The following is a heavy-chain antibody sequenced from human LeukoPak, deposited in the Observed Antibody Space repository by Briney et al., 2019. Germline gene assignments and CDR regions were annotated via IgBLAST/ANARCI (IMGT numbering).Heavy chain of an antibody. CDR2: IKQDGSEK. Sequence: GGSLRLSCAASGFTFSSYWMSWVRQAPGKGLEWVANIKQDGSEKYYADSVKGRFTISRDNAKNSLYLQMNSLRAEDTAVYYCARDDCSSISCYHNWFDPWGQGTLVTVSS. D-gene: IGHD2-2*01. J-gene: IGHJ5*02. CDR1: GFTFSSYW. V-gene: IGHV3-7*01. CDR3: ARDDCSSISCYHNWFDP.